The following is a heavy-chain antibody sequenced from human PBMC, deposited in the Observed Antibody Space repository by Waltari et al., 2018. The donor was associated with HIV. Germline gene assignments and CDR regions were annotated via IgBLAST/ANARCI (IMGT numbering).Heavy chain of an antibody. J-gene: IGHJ5*02. CDR1: GFNFSAYI. V-gene: IGHV3-23*01. Sequence: EVQLLESGGGLVQPGGSLRLSCAASGFNFSAYIMTWVRRAPGEGLWWVSGISATGKTYYADSVKGLFTISRDNSKNTLSLLRNSLRVEDTAVYYCAKVSVGIPVAGTKVSWGQGTLVTVSS. D-gene: IGHD6-19*01. CDR3: AKVSVGIPVAGTKVS. CDR2: ISATGKT.